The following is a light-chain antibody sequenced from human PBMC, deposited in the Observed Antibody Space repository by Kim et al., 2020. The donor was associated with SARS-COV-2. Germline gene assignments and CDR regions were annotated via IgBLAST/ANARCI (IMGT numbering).Light chain of an antibody. J-gene: IGLJ2*01. CDR1: KLGDKY. Sequence: SYELTQPPSVSVSPGQTASITCSGDKLGDKYACWYQQKPGQSPVLVIYQDSKRPSGIPERFSGSNSGNTATLTISGTQAMDEADYYCQAWDSCTGVFGGGTQLTVL. V-gene: IGLV3-1*01. CDR2: QDS. CDR3: QAWDSCTGV.